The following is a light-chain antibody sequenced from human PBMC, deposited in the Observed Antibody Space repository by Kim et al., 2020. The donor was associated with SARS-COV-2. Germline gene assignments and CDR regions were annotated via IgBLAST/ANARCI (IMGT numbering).Light chain of an antibody. CDR1: QSVSSSY. Sequence: LSPGERATLSCRASQSVSSSYLACYQQKPGQAPRLLIYGASSRATGIPDRFSGSGSGTDFTLTISRLEPEDFAVYYCQQYGRSPYTFGQGTKLEI. CDR3: QQYGRSPYT. V-gene: IGKV3-20*01. J-gene: IGKJ2*01. CDR2: GAS.